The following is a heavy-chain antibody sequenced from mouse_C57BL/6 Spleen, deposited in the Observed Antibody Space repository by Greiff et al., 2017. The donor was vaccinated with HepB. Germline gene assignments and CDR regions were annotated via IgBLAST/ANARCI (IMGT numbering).Heavy chain of an antibody. CDR3: ARSAYYSNPYAMDY. V-gene: IGHV1-50*01. CDR1: GYTFTSYW. CDR2: IDPSDSYT. Sequence: VQLQQPGAELVKPGASVKLSCKASGYTFTSYWMQWVKQRPGQGLEWIGEIDPSDSYTNYNQKFKGKATLTVDTSSSTAYMQLSSLTSEDSAVYYCARSAYYSNPYAMDYWGQGTSVTVSS. D-gene: IGHD2-5*01. J-gene: IGHJ4*01.